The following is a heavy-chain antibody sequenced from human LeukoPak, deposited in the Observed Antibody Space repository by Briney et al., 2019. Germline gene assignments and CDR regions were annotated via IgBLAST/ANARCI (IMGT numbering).Heavy chain of an antibody. Sequence: ASVKVSCKASGYTFTSYDINWVRQATGQGLEWMGWMNPNSGNTGYAQKFQGRVTITRNTSTSTAYMELRSLRSDDTAVYYCARDSHDSSNYADAFDIWGQGTMVTVSS. V-gene: IGHV1-8*03. D-gene: IGHD4-11*01. CDR3: ARDSHDSSNYADAFDI. J-gene: IGHJ3*02. CDR2: MNPNSGNT. CDR1: GYTFTSYD.